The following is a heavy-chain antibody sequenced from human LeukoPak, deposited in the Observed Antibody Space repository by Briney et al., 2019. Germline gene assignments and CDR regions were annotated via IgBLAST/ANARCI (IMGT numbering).Heavy chain of an antibody. Sequence: SQXLSLTCTVSGGSISSGSYYWRWIRQPAGKGLEWIGRIYTSGSTNYNPSLKSRVTISVDTSKNQFSLKLSSVTAADTAVYYCARAVYGDYRGYYYYMDVWGKGTTVTVSS. CDR3: ARAVYGDYRGYYYYMDV. CDR1: GGSISSGSYY. D-gene: IGHD4-17*01. V-gene: IGHV4-61*02. J-gene: IGHJ6*03. CDR2: IYTSGST.